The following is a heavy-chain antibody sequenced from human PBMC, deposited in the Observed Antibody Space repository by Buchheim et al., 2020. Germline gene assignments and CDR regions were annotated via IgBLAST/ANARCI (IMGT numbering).Heavy chain of an antibody. J-gene: IGHJ6*02. CDR3: ARDVTAFLTFSCYGMDV. V-gene: IGHV3-11*01. CDR2: ISGSGSST. Sequence: QVQLVESGGGLVKPGGSLRLSCAASGFTFSDYYMSWIRQVPGKGLEWVSYISGSGSSTYYTDSVKGRFTISRDNARNSLYLQMNSLRAEDTAEYYCARDVTAFLTFSCYGMDVWGQ. D-gene: IGHD2/OR15-2a*01. CDR1: GFTFSDYY.